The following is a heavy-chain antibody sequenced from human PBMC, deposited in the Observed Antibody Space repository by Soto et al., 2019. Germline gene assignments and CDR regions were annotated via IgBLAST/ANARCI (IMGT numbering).Heavy chain of an antibody. D-gene: IGHD2-15*01. V-gene: IGHV1-46*01. J-gene: IGHJ6*02. CDR1: GISFINHY. CDR3: ASSYCSGGSCYDYYYGMDV. Sequence: EASVKVSCKASGISFINHYVHWVRQAPGQGPEWMGVINPAGSVTVYALKLQDRVTVTRDTSTSTAYMELSSLRSEDTAVYYCASSYCSGGSCYDYYYGMDVWGQGTTVTVSS. CDR2: INPAGSVT.